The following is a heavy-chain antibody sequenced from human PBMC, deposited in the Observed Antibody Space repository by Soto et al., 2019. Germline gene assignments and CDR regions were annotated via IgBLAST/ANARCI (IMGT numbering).Heavy chain of an antibody. CDR1: GFTFSDHA. Sequence: GGYLRLSCVASGFTFSDHAMTWVRQAPGKGLEWVATISATGRNIEYTDSVKGRFTISRDNYKNTLYLQLNCLTSDDTAVHYCAKVAGGLGYYDLWGRGTLVTVSS. D-gene: IGHD3-16*01. V-gene: IGHV3-23*01. CDR3: AKVAGGLGYYDL. J-gene: IGHJ2*01. CDR2: ISATGRNI.